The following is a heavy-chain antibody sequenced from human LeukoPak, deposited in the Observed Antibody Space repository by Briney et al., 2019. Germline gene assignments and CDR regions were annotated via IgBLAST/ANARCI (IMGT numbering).Heavy chain of an antibody. J-gene: IGHJ4*02. CDR2: ISYDGSNK. Sequence: SGGSLRLSCAASGFTFSSYGMHWVRQAPGKGLEWVAVISYDGSNKYYADSVKGRFTISRDNAKNSLYLQMNSLRAEDTAVYYCARDRGDSSSWSEFDYWGQGTLVTVSS. V-gene: IGHV3-30*03. CDR1: GFTFSSYG. CDR3: ARDRGDSSSWSEFDY. D-gene: IGHD6-13*01.